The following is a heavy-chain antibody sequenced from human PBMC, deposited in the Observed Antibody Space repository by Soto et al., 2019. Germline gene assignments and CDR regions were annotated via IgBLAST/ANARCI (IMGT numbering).Heavy chain of an antibody. CDR2: ISSSGDII. CDR3: ARDLGYYASDGYFDY. Sequence: GGSLRLSCAGSGFSFSDYYMSWIRQAPGKGLEWVSYISSSGDIIYYADSVKGRFTISRDNAKNSLYLQMNSLRAEDTAVYYCARDLGYYASDGYFDYWGQGTVVTVSS. CDR1: GFSFSDYY. V-gene: IGHV3-11*01. J-gene: IGHJ4*02. D-gene: IGHD3-22*01.